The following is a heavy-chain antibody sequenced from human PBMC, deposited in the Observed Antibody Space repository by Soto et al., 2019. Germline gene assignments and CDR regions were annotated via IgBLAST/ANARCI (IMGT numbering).Heavy chain of an antibody. D-gene: IGHD3-22*01. CDR2: INHSGST. CDR1: GGSFSGYY. V-gene: IGHV4-34*01. Sequence: SETLSLTCAVYGGSFSGYYWSWIRQPPGKGLEWIGEINHSGSTNYNPSLKSRVTISVDTSKNQFSLKLSSVTAADTAVYYCARRIPVIRGFDYWGQGTQVTVSS. J-gene: IGHJ4*02. CDR3: ARRIPVIRGFDY.